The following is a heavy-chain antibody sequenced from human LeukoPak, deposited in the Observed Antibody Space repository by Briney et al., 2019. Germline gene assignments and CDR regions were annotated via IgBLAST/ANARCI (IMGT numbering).Heavy chain of an antibody. CDR3: ARLKVGATPGYFDY. J-gene: IGHJ4*02. D-gene: IGHD1-26*01. Sequence: SETLSLTCTVSGGSISSYYWSWIRQPAGEGLEWIGRIYTSGSTNYNPSLKSRVTMSVDTSKNQFSLKLSSVTAADMAVYYCARLKVGATPGYFDYWGQGTLVTVSS. V-gene: IGHV4-4*07. CDR2: IYTSGST. CDR1: GGSISSYY.